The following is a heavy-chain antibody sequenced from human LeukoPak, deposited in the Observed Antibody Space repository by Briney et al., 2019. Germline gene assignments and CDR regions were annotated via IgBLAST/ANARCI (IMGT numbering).Heavy chain of an antibody. CDR3: ARQLGYCSSTSCYADKVDY. Sequence: SETLSLTCTVSGGTISSSSYYWGWIRQTPGKGLEWIASIYYSESTYYNPSLKSRVTISVDTSKNQFSLKLSSVTAADTAVYYCARQLGYCSSTSCYADKVDYWGQGTLVTVSS. V-gene: IGHV4-39*01. CDR1: GGTISSSSYY. J-gene: IGHJ4*02. D-gene: IGHD2-2*01. CDR2: IYYSEST.